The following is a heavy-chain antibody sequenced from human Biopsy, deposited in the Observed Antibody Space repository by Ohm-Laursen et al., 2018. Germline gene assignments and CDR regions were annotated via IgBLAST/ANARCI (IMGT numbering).Heavy chain of an antibody. CDR2: IFKDGNT. CDR1: GYSISSDYR. V-gene: IGHV4-38-2*01. J-gene: IGHJ4*02. Sequence: TLSLTCAVSGYSISSDYRWGWIRQAPGKTLEWLGNIFKDGNTHYNPSLRSRLIISIDTSKNQFSLMTTSVSGADTAVYFCARVGSGWAPFDKWGPGTLVTVSS. D-gene: IGHD6-19*01. CDR3: ARVGSGWAPFDK.